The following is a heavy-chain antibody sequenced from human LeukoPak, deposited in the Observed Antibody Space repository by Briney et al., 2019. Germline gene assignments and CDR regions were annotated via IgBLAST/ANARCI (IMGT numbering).Heavy chain of an antibody. Sequence: PGGSLKLSCAASGFTFSSYGMSWVRQAPGKGLEWDSAISRSGGSTDYADSVKGRFTISRDNSKNTLYLQMNSLRAEDTAVYYCAKRRVEMATKTAYWYFDLWGRGTLVTVSS. D-gene: IGHD5-24*01. V-gene: IGHV3-23*01. CDR3: AKRRVEMATKTAYWYFDL. CDR1: GFTFSSYG. J-gene: IGHJ2*01. CDR2: ISRSGGST.